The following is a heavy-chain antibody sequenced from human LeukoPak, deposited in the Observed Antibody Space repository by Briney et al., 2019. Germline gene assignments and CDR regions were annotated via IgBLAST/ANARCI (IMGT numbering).Heavy chain of an antibody. V-gene: IGHV4-34*01. D-gene: IGHD6-19*01. CDR3: ARRYSSGGDLWFDA. CDR2: INHSGST. CDR1: GGSFSGYY. J-gene: IGHJ5*02. Sequence: PSETLSLTCAVYGGSFSGYYWSWIRQPPGKGLEWIGEINHSGSTNYNPSLKSRVTISVDTSKNQFSLKLSSVTAADTAVYYCARRYSSGGDLWFDAWGQGTLVTVSS.